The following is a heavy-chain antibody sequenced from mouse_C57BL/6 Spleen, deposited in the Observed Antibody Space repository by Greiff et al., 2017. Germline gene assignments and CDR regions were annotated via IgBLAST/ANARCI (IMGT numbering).Heavy chain of an antibody. J-gene: IGHJ4*01. CDR2: INPNNGGT. CDR3: ARRLLGDYAMDY. Sequence: EVQLQQSGPELVKPGASVKISCKASGYTFTDYYMNWVKQSHGKSLEWIGDINPNNGGTSYNQKFKGKATLTVDKSSSTAYMELRSLTSEDSAVYYCARRLLGDYAMDYWGQGTSVTVSS. D-gene: IGHD3-2*02. V-gene: IGHV1-26*01. CDR1: GYTFTDYY.